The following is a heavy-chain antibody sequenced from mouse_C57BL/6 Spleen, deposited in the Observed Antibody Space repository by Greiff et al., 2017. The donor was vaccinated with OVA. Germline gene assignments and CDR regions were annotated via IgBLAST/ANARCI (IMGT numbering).Heavy chain of an antibody. V-gene: IGHV1-18*01. CDR2: INPNNGGT. D-gene: IGHD1-1*01. J-gene: IGHJ2*01. Sequence: VQLQQSGPELVKPGASVKIPCKASGYTFTDYNMDWVKQSHGKSLEWIGAINPNNGGTCYNQKFKGKATLTVDKSSSTAYMELRSLTSEDTAVYYCARKTTVVFFDYWGQGTTLTVSS. CDR3: ARKTTVVFFDY. CDR1: GYTFTDYN.